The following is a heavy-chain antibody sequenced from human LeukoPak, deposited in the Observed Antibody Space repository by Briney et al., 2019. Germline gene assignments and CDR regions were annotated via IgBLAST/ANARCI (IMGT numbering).Heavy chain of an antibody. Sequence: SETLSLTCTVSGDSITNYYGRGIRQPPGKGLEWIGYIYYSGSTSYNPSLKSRVTISVDTSKNQFSLKLSSVTAADTAVYYCARRVIVAAAGTHGYYFDYWGQGTLVTVSS. D-gene: IGHD6-13*01. V-gene: IGHV4-59*08. CDR3: ARRVIVAAAGTHGYYFDY. CDR2: IYYSGST. CDR1: GDSITNYY. J-gene: IGHJ4*02.